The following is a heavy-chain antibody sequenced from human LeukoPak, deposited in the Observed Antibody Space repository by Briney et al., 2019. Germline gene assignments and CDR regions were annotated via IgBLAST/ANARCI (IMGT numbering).Heavy chain of an antibody. CDR3: ARVSPTYYDFWSGNPNWFDP. CDR2: IYASGST. CDR1: GGSISSNPYY. Sequence: PSQTLSLTCTVSGGSISSNPYYWSWIRQPAGKGLEWIGRIYASGSTNYNPSLKSRVTISVDTSKNQSSLKLSSVTAADTAVYYCARVSPTYYDFWSGNPNWFDPWGQGTLVTVSS. V-gene: IGHV4-61*02. J-gene: IGHJ5*02. D-gene: IGHD3-3*01.